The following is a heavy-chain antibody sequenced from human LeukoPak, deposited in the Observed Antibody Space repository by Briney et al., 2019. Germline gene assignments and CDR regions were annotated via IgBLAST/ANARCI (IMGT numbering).Heavy chain of an antibody. CDR2: ISYDGSNK. D-gene: IGHD3-22*01. Sequence: GGSLRLSCAASGFTFNSYAMHWVRQAPGKGLEWVAVISYDGSNKYYADSVKGRFTISRDNSKNTLYLQMNSLRPEDTAVYYCASRGRYYDSSGHDFDYWGQGTLVTVSS. J-gene: IGHJ4*02. V-gene: IGHV3-30*04. CDR3: ASRGRYYDSSGHDFDY. CDR1: GFTFNSYA.